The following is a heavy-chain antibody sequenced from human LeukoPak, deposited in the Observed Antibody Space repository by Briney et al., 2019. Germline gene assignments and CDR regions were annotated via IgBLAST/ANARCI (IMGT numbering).Heavy chain of an antibody. D-gene: IGHD3-22*01. Sequence: SVKVSCKASGGTFSSYAISWVRQAPGQGLEWMGRIIPILGIANYAQKFQGRVTITADKSTSTAYMELSSLRSEDTAVYYCARDPHYYDSSGYSPVDYWGQGTLVTVSS. CDR1: GGTFSSYA. CDR2: IIPILGIA. J-gene: IGHJ4*02. V-gene: IGHV1-69*04. CDR3: ARDPHYYDSSGYSPVDY.